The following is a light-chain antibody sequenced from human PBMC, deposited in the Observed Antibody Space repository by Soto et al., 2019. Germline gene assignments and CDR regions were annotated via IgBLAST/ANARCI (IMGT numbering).Light chain of an antibody. J-gene: IGKJ4*01. CDR3: QQSYTLSPLS. Sequence: DIQMTQSPSSLSASVGARVIITCRTSQSISNYLNWYQHKPGKAPKVLISAASNLQCGVPTRFSGSGSGTVFSLAISSLQPEDFATYFCQQSYTLSPLSFGGGTKVEIK. CDR1: QSISNY. V-gene: IGKV1-39*01. CDR2: AAS.